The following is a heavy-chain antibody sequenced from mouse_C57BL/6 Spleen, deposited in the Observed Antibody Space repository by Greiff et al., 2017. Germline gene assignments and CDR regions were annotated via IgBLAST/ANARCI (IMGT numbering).Heavy chain of an antibody. J-gene: IGHJ1*03. V-gene: IGHV5-9-1*02. CDR2: ISSGGDYL. CDR3: TRDRELGRYFDV. D-gene: IGHD4-1*01. CDR1: GFTFSSYA. Sequence: EVKVVESGAGLVKPGGSLKLSCAASGFTFSSYAMSWVRQTPEKRLVWVAYISSGGDYLYYADTVKGRFTISRDKARNTLYLQMSSLKSEDTAMYYCTRDRELGRYFDVWGTGTTVTVSS.